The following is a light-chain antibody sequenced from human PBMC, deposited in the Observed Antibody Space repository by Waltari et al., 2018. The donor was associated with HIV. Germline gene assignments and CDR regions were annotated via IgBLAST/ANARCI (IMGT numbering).Light chain of an antibody. Sequence: DIQMTQSPSTLSAFVGDRVTITCRASQSINTWLAWYQQKPGKPPKLLISAASNLQTGVPSRFSGSGSGTDFTLSISSLQPDDFATYYCQQYNNHPSFGQGTRVESK. V-gene: IGKV1-5*03. CDR1: QSINTW. CDR2: AAS. J-gene: IGKJ5*01. CDR3: QQYNNHPS.